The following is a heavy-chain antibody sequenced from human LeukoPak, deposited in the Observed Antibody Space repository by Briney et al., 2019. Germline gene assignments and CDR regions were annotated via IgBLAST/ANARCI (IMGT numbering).Heavy chain of an antibody. J-gene: IGHJ4*02. CDR2: IHTSGST. V-gene: IGHV4-4*07. CDR1: GGSISTYY. Sequence: SETLSLTCTISGGSISTYYWSWIRQPAGKGLEWIGRIHTSGSTLYDPSLRSRVTMSLDTSKNQFSLKLSSVTAADTAIYYCARGPAMGATYSERWGQGILVTVSS. CDR3: ARGPAMGATYSER. D-gene: IGHD1-26*01.